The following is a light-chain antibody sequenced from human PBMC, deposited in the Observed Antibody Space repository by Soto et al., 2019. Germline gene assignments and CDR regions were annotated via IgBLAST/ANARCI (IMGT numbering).Light chain of an antibody. V-gene: IGKV1-39*01. Sequence: DIQMTQSPSSLSASVGDRVIITCRASQTISSYLNWYQQKPGKAPKLLIYAASSLQSGVPSRFSGSGSGTDFTLTISSLQPEDFATYYCQQSYSTATFGGGTKVEIK. CDR3: QQSYSTAT. J-gene: IGKJ4*01. CDR1: QTISSY. CDR2: AAS.